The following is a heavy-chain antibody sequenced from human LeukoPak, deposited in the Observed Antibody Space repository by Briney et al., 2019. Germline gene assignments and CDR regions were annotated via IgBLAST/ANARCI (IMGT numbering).Heavy chain of an antibody. CDR2: IIPNLGTT. J-gene: IGHJ4*02. D-gene: IGHD3-22*01. V-gene: IGHV1-69*04. CDR1: GGTSKSHA. Sequence: ASLKVSCKASGGTSKSHAISWVRQAPGQGLEWMGRIIPNLGTTNRAQNFQDRVTLTADKSTNTAYMELTSLTSDDTAVYYCATTNDGGGYQWGDFFDFWGQGTLVTVSS. CDR3: ATTNDGGGYQWGDFFDF.